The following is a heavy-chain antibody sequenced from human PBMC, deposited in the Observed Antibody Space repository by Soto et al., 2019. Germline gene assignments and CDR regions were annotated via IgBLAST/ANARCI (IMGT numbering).Heavy chain of an antibody. CDR2: ISKSGATP. J-gene: IGHJ3*02. CDR1: GFAFNSYD. Sequence: EVQLLESGGGLVQPGGFLRLSCAASGFAFNSYDMTWVRQAPGKGLEWVSTISKSGATPYYADSVRGRFTISRDNSKNTLHLQMSSLRAEDTALYYCAKNQWGNVFDIWGQGTMLTVSS. CDR3: AKNQWGNVFDI. D-gene: IGHD3-16*01. V-gene: IGHV3-23*01.